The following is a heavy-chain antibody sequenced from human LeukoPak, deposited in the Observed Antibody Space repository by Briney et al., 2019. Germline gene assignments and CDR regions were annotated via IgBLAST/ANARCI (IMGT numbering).Heavy chain of an antibody. Sequence: PPETLSLTCTVSGGSISSYYWSWIRQPPGKGLEWIGYIYYSGSTNYNPSLKSRVTISVDTSKNQFSLKLSSVTAADTAVYYCARGLDYDSSGVVDYWGQGTLVTVSS. CDR2: IYYSGST. CDR3: ARGLDYDSSGVVDY. CDR1: GGSISSYY. J-gene: IGHJ4*02. V-gene: IGHV4-59*01. D-gene: IGHD3-22*01.